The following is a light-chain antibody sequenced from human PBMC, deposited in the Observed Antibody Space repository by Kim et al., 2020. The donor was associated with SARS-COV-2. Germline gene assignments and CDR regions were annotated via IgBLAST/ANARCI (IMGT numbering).Light chain of an antibody. CDR3: MQATHWPPT. V-gene: IGKV2-30*01. CDR1: QSLVYRDENTY. Sequence: DVVLTQSPLSLPVTLGQPASISCRSGQSLVYRDENTYLNWLHQRPGQSPRRLIYRVSNRDSGVPDRFSGSGSGTDFTLKISRVEAEDVGLYYCMQATHWPPTFGGGTKVDIK. J-gene: IGKJ4*01. CDR2: RVS.